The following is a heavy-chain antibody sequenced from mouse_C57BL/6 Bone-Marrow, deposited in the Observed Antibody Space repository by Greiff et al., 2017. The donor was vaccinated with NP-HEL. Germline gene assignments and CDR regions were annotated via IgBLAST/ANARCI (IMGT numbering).Heavy chain of an antibody. Sequence: DVQLQESGPGLVKPSQSLSLTCSVTGYSITSGYYWNWIRQFPGNKLEWMGYISYDGCNNYNPSLKNRISFTRDTSKNQSFLKLHSVTTKETATYSSAKASDYEDFDYWGQGTTLTVSS. CDR1: GYSITSGYY. V-gene: IGHV3-6*01. D-gene: IGHD2-4*01. J-gene: IGHJ2*01. CDR3: AKASDYEDFDY. CDR2: ISYDGCN.